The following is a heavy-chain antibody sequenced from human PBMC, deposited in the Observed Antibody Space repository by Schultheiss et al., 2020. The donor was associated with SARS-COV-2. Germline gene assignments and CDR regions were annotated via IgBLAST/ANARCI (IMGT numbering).Heavy chain of an antibody. V-gene: IGHV3-13*05. CDR2: IGTAGDP. CDR1: GFTFSSYD. J-gene: IGHJ3*02. CDR3: ARVGYYDSSGYYDAFDI. D-gene: IGHD3-22*01. Sequence: GGSLRLSCAASGFTFSSYDMHWVRQATGKGLEWVSAIGTAGDPYYPDSVKGRFTISRDNSKNTLYLQMNSLRAEDTAVYYCARVGYYDSSGYYDAFDIWGQGTMVTVSS.